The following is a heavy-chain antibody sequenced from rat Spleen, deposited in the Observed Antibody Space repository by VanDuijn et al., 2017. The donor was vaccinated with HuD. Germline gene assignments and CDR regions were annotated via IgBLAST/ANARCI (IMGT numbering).Heavy chain of an antibody. CDR2: INSAGST. CDR1: AYSITSSYR. D-gene: IGHD1-12*02. V-gene: IGHV3-3*01. J-gene: IGHJ2*01. CDR3: ARAYYDGTYYDH. Sequence: EVQLQESGPGLVKPSQSLSLTCSVTAYSITSSYRWNWIRKFPGNKLEWMGYINSAGSTNNNPSLKSRISITRDTSKNQFFLQVNSVTTEDTATYYCARAYYDGTYYDHWGQGVMVTISS.